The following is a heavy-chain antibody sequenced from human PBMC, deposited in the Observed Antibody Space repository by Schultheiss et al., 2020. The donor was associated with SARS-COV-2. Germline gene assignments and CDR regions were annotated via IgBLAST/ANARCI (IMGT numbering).Heavy chain of an antibody. CDR2: IYHSGSA. J-gene: IGHJ6*02. CDR3: ARGLRGSGDHCSKGVCHPYYYYALDV. D-gene: IGHD2-8*01. Sequence: SDTLSLTCAVYGGSFSDYYWSWIRQPPGKGLEWIGYIYHSGSAYYNPSLKSRVTMSIERSANQFSLRLNSVIAADTAVYYCARGLRGSGDHCSKGVCHPYYYYALDVWGQGTTVTVSS. V-gene: IGHV4-34*01. CDR1: GGSFSDYY.